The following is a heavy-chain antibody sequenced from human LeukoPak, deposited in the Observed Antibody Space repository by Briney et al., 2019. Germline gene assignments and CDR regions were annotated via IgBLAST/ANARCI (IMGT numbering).Heavy chain of an antibody. J-gene: IGHJ4*02. D-gene: IGHD6-13*01. CDR3: ATLAAAGTLDY. CDR1: GFTFSSYA. V-gene: IGHV3-30-3*01. Sequence: GGSLRLSCAAPGFTFSSYAMHWVRQAPGKGLEWVAVISYDGSNKYYADSVKGRFTISRDNSKNTLYLQMNSLRAEDTAVYYCATLAAAGTLDYWGQGTLVTVSS. CDR2: ISYDGSNK.